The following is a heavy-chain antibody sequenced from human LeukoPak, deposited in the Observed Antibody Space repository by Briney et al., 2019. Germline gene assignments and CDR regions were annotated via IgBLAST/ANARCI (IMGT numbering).Heavy chain of an antibody. D-gene: IGHD5-24*01. CDR3: VKGKRDGYNAAPFDY. CDR2: ISWNSGST. Sequence: GRSLRLSCAASGFTFDNYGMHWVRQTPGKGLEWVSGISWNSGSTGYADSVEGRFTISRDNAKNSLYLQMNSLRAEDTALYYCVKGKRDGYNAAPFDYWGQGTLVTVSS. J-gene: IGHJ4*02. CDR1: GFTFDNYG. V-gene: IGHV3-9*01.